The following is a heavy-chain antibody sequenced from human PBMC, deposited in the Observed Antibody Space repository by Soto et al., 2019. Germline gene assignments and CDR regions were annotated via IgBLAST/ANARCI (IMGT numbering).Heavy chain of an antibody. CDR3: ARYRGITGFYYFDY. CDR1: GGTFSSYA. Sequence: EASVKVSCKASGGTFSSYAISWVRQAPGQGLEWMGGIIPIFGTANYAQKFQGRVTITADESTSTAYMELSSLRSEDTAVYYCARYRGITGFYYFDYWGQGTLVTVSS. D-gene: IGHD1-20*01. J-gene: IGHJ4*02. CDR2: IIPIFGTA. V-gene: IGHV1-69*13.